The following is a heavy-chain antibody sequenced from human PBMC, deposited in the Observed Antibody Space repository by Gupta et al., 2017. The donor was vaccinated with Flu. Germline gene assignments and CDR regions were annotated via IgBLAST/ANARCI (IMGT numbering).Heavy chain of an antibody. J-gene: IGHJ6*02. CDR1: GYSFSDYG. D-gene: IGHD3-3*01. V-gene: IGHV1-18*01. CDR2: ISTYNGGT. CDR3: ARAKYDFSDYYHPRDV. Sequence: QVQLVQSEAEVRESGASVKVTCKASGYSFSDYGISWVRQAPGQGLEWVGWISTYNGGTNYAQKLQNRVTLSTDTATNLAYMELRGLRSDDTAVYYCARAKYDFSDYYHPRDVWGQGTTVTVSS.